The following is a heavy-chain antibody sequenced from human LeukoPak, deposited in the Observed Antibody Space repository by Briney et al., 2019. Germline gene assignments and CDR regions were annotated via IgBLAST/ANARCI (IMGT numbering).Heavy chain of an antibody. CDR2: IIPILGIA. V-gene: IGHV1-69*04. J-gene: IGHJ4*02. CDR1: GGTFSSYA. CDR3: ASPSYYDSSGLDY. D-gene: IGHD3-22*01. Sequence: ASVKVSCKASGGTFSSYAISWVRQAPGQGLEWMGRIIPILGIANYAQKFQGRVTITADKSTSTAYMELSSLRSEDTAVYYCASPSYYDSSGLDYWGQGTLVTVSS.